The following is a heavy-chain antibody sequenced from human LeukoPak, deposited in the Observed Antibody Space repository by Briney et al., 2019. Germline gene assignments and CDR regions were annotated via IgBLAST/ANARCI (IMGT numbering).Heavy chain of an antibody. CDR3: ARVGYCSGGSCYYYSSYFDY. CDR2: IKQDGSEK. Sequence: PGGSLRLSCAASGFTFSSYWMSWVRQAPGKGLEWVANIKQDGSEKYYVDSVKGRFTISRDNAKNSLYLQMNSLRAEDTAVYYCARVGYCSGGSCYYYSSYFDYWGQGTLVTVSS. J-gene: IGHJ4*02. CDR1: GFTFSSYW. V-gene: IGHV3-7*01. D-gene: IGHD2-15*01.